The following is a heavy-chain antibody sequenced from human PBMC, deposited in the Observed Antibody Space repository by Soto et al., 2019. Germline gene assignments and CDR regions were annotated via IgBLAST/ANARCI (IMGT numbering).Heavy chain of an antibody. D-gene: IGHD5-12*01. Sequence: QVQLQQWGAGLLKPSETLSLTCAVYGGSFSAYYWSWILQPPGKGLEWIGEINHSGSTNYNPSLKSRVTISVDMSKNQFSLKLSSVTAADTAAYYCARGVGYAGVDYWGQGTLVTVSS. CDR1: GGSFSAYY. CDR2: INHSGST. V-gene: IGHV4-34*01. J-gene: IGHJ4*02. CDR3: ARGVGYAGVDY.